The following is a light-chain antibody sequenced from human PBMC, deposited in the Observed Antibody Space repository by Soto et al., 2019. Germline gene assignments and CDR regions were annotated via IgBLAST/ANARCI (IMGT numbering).Light chain of an antibody. J-gene: IGLJ2*01. V-gene: IGLV2-8*01. Sequence: QSALTQPASVSGSPGQSITISCTGTSRDVGGYNYVSWYQHHPDRAPKLLIYDVTKRPSGVPDRFSGSKSGNTASLTVSGLQAEDEADYFCSSHAGSKRIIGAGTKLTVL. CDR3: SSHAGSKRI. CDR1: SRDVGGYNY. CDR2: DVT.